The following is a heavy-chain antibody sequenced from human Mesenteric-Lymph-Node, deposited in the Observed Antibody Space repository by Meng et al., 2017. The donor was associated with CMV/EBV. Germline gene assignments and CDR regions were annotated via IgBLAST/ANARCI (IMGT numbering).Heavy chain of an antibody. D-gene: IGHD6-13*01. CDR2: IGTAGDT. Sequence: GESLKISCAASGFTFSSYDMHWVRQATGKGLEWVSAIGTAGDTYYPGSVKGRFTISRENAKNTLYLQMNSLRAEDTAVYYCASEYSSSWQYYFDYWGQGTLVTVSS. J-gene: IGHJ4*02. CDR1: GFTFSSYD. CDR3: ASEYSSSWQYYFDY. V-gene: IGHV3-13*01.